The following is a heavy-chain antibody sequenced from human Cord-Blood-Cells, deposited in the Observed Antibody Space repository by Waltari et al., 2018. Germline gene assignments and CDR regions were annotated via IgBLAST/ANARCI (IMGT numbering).Heavy chain of an antibody. V-gene: IGHV4-59*01. CDR3: ARALYDFWSGYSLGYYYYMDV. J-gene: IGHJ6*03. CDR2: IYYSGST. Sequence: QVQLQESGPGLVKPSETLSPTCTVSGGSISSYYWSWIRQAPGQGLEWIGYIYYSGSTNYNPSLKSRVTISVDTSKNQFSLKLSSVTAADTAVYYCARALYDFWSGYSLGYYYYMDVWGKGTTVTVSS. D-gene: IGHD3-3*01. CDR1: GGSISSYY.